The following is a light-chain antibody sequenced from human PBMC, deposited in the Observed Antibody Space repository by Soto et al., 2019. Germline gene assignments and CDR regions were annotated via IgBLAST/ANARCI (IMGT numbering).Light chain of an antibody. Sequence: QSALTQPASVSGSPGQSITISCTGTSSDVGGYNYVSWYQKHPGKAPKLMISGVTNRPAGVSNRFSGSKSGNTASLTITGLQAEDEADYYCSSYTSSSTRVFGGGTQLTVL. V-gene: IGLV2-14*01. CDR2: GVT. CDR1: SSDVGGYNY. J-gene: IGLJ2*01. CDR3: SSYTSSSTRV.